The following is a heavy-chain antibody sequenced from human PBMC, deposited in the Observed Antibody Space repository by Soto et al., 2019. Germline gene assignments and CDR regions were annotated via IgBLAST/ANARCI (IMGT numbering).Heavy chain of an antibody. V-gene: IGHV3-23*01. J-gene: IGHJ2*01. CDR2: ISGSGGST. CDR1: GFTFSSYA. CDR3: AKDPDSGYDQGFYWYFDL. D-gene: IGHD5-12*01. Sequence: PGGSLRLSCAASGFTFSSYAMSWVRQAPGKGLEWVSAISGSGGSTYYADSVKGRFTISRDNSKNTLYLQMNSLRAEDTAVYYCAKDPDSGYDQGFYWYFDLWGRGTLVTVSS.